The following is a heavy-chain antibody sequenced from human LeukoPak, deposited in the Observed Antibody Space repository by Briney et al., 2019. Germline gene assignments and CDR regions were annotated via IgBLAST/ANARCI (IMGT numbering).Heavy chain of an antibody. CDR1: GFIFSNYA. V-gene: IGHV3-23*01. J-gene: IGHJ4*02. D-gene: IGHD3-3*01. CDR2: ITGSGGDS. Sequence: GGSLRLSCKASGFIFSNYAMSWVRQAPGKGLEWVSIITGSGGDSYYTDSVKGRFTLSRDNSKNTLFLQMNSLRAEDTAVYFCAKKSLWSGPFDYWGQGTLVTVSS. CDR3: AKKSLWSGPFDY.